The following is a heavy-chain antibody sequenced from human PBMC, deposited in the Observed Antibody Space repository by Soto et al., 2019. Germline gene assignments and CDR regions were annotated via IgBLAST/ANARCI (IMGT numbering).Heavy chain of an antibody. CDR2: INPNSGGT. D-gene: IGHD3-3*01. CDR1: GCTFTGYY. CDR3: ARDAPSNYDFWSGALDY. J-gene: IGHJ4*02. Sequence: ASVKVSCKASGCTFTGYYMHWVRQAPGQGLEWMGWINPNSGGTNYAQKFQGWVTMTRDTSISTAYMELSRLRSDDTAVYYCARDAPSNYDFWSGALDYWGQGTLVTVSS. V-gene: IGHV1-2*04.